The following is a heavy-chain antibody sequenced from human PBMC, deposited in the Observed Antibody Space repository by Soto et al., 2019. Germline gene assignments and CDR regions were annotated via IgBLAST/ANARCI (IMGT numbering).Heavy chain of an antibody. CDR2: IYYSGST. D-gene: IGHD1-20*01. CDR1: GGSISSYY. Sequence: SETLSLTCTVSGGSISSYYWSWIRLPPGKGLEWIGYIYYSGSTNYNPSLKSRVTISVDTSKNQFSLKLSSVTAADTAVYYCARVGYNWNYGMDVWGQGTTVTVSS. V-gene: IGHV4-59*01. J-gene: IGHJ6*02. CDR3: ARVGYNWNYGMDV.